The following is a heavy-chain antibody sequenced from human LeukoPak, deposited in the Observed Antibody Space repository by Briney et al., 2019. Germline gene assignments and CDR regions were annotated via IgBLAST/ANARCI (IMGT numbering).Heavy chain of an antibody. J-gene: IGHJ4*02. V-gene: IGHV4-59*08. CDR1: GGSISSYY. Sequence: SETLSLTCTVSGGSISSYYWSWIRQPPGKGLEWIGYIYYSGSTNYNPSLKSRVTISVDTSKNQFSLKLSSVTAADTAVYYCARSPRGYSYGVPGYWGQGTLVTVSS. D-gene: IGHD5-18*01. CDR2: IYYSGST. CDR3: ARSPRGYSYGVPGY.